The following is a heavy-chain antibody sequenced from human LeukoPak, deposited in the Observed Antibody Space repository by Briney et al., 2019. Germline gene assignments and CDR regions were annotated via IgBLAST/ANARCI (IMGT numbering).Heavy chain of an antibody. CDR1: GYTFTGYY. D-gene: IGHD2-15*01. J-gene: IGHJ4*02. Sequence: ASVKVSCKASGYTFTGYYMHWVRQAPGQGLEWMGWINPNSGGTNYAQKFQGRVTMTRDTSISTAYMELSRLRSDDTAVYYYARDCSGGSCYGVLDYWGQGTLVTVSS. V-gene: IGHV1-2*02. CDR3: ARDCSGGSCYGVLDY. CDR2: INPNSGGT.